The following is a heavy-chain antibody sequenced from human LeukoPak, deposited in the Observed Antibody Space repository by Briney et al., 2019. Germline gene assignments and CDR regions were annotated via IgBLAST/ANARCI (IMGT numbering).Heavy chain of an antibody. CDR1: GYTFTNYW. CDR2: MYPGDSDT. CDR3: ARGDYGDFRVFYTLFDY. V-gene: IGHV5-51*01. Sequence: KISCKGSGYTFTNYWIGWVRQMPGKGLEWMGIMYPGDSDTRYSPSFQGQVTISADKSISTAYLQWSSLKASDTAMYYCARGDYGDFRVFYTLFDYWGQGTLVTVSS. J-gene: IGHJ4*02. D-gene: IGHD4-17*01.